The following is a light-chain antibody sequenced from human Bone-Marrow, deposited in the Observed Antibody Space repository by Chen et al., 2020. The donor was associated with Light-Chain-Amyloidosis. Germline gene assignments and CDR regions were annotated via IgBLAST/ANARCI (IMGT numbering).Light chain of an antibody. CDR1: QTISSNY. CDR3: KQYGTSPLT. V-gene: IGKV3-20*01. Sequence: EIVFTQSPGTLSLSPGEGANLSCRASQTISSNYLTWYQQKVGQAPRLLIYGSSSRATGIPDRFTGSGSGRDFTLTINRLEPEDFAMYYCKQYGTSPLTFGGGTKVEIK. J-gene: IGKJ4*01. CDR2: GSS.